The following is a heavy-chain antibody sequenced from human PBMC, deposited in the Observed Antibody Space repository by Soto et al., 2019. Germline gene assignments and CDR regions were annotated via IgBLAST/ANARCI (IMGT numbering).Heavy chain of an antibody. CDR1: GGSISSYY. J-gene: IGHJ4*02. V-gene: IGHV4-59*08. CDR3: ASRYAGSLDY. CDR2: IYYSGST. D-gene: IGHD2-15*01. Sequence: QVQLQESGPGLVKPSETLSLTCTVSGGSISSYYWSWIRQPPGKGLEWIGYIYYSGSTNYNPSLKRPVNRSVATSKDQSSLKLSSVTAADTAVYSCASRYAGSLDYWGQGTLVTVSS.